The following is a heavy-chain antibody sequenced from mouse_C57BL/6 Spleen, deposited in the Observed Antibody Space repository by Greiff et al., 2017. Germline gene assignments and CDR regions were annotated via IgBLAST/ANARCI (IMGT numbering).Heavy chain of an antibody. J-gene: IGHJ4*01. CDR3: ARSYDPYYYAMDY. Sequence: EVQGVESGGGLVKPGGSLKLSCAASGFTFSSYAMSWVRQTPEKRLEWVATISDGGSYTYYPDNVKGRFTISRDNAKNNLYLQMSHLKSEDTAMYYCARSYDPYYYAMDYWGQGTSVTVSS. D-gene: IGHD2-3*01. V-gene: IGHV5-4*01. CDR2: ISDGGSYT. CDR1: GFTFSSYA.